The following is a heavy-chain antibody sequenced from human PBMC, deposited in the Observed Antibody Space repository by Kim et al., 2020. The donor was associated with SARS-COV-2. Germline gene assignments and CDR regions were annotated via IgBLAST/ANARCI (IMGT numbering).Heavy chain of an antibody. Sequence: PAPQGRVTISVDTSKNQLSLKLSSVTAADTAVYYCARARGYEAPYYGMDVWGQGTTVTVSS. D-gene: IGHD5-12*01. CDR3: ARARGYEAPYYGMDV. J-gene: IGHJ6*02. V-gene: IGHV4-59*01.